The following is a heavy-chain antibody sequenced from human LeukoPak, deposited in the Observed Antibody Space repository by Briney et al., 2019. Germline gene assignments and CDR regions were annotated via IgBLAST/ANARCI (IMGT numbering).Heavy chain of an antibody. CDR2: IYSSGST. Sequence: SETLSLTCTVSGGSISSSFCYWGWIRQPPGKGLEWIGSIYSSGSTYYNPSLKSRVTISVDTSKNQFSLKLSSVTAADTAVYYCARGGGFGYQLLIHWGQGTLVTVSS. D-gene: IGHD2-2*01. V-gene: IGHV4-39*07. CDR1: GGSISSSFCY. CDR3: ARGGGFGYQLLIH. J-gene: IGHJ4*02.